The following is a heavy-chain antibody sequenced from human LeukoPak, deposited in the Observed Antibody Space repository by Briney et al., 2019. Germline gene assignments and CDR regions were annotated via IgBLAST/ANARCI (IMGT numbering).Heavy chain of an antibody. CDR2: VGGGGTNT. V-gene: IGHV3-11*06. CDR1: GFTFSDHA. J-gene: IGHJ4*02. D-gene: IGHD4-17*01. CDR3: ARDMTTVTTLDY. Sequence: GGSLRLSCAVSGFTFSDHATNWVRQAPGKGLEWVSGVGGGGTNTDYAESVKGRFTISRDNAKNSLYLQMNSLRAEDTAVYYCARDMTTVTTLDYWGQGTLVTVSS.